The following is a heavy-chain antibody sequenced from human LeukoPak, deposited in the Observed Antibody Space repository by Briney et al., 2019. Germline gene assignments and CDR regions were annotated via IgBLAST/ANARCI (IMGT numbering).Heavy chain of an antibody. CDR1: GGSVRSGNYY. V-gene: IGHV4-61*01. Sequence: SETLSLTCSVSGGSVRSGNYYWSWIRQPPGKGLEWIGYVDYSGSTSYNPSLRRRVTISLDTSKNQFSLKVMYLTAADTAVYYCARGIRTGYGYWGQGTLVTVSS. D-gene: IGHD1-1*01. CDR2: VDYSGST. J-gene: IGHJ4*02. CDR3: ARGIRTGYGY.